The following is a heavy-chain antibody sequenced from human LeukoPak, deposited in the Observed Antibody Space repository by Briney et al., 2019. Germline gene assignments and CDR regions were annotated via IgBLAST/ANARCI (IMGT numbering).Heavy chain of an antibody. J-gene: IGHJ4*02. CDR2: IIPIFGTA. D-gene: IGHD6-13*01. V-gene: IGHV1-69*06. CDR3: ARAIRGSWYLDY. Sequence: ASVKVSCKASGGTFSSYAISWVRQAPGQGLEWMGGIIPIFGTANYAQKFQGRVTITADKSTSTAYMELSSLRSEDTAVYYCARAIRGSWYLDYWGQGTLVTVSS. CDR1: GGTFSSYA.